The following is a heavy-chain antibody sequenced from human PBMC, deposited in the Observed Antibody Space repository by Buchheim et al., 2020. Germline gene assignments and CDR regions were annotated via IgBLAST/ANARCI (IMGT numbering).Heavy chain of an antibody. CDR1: GFTFSDHY. D-gene: IGHD1-1*01. V-gene: IGHV3-72*01. Sequence: EVHLVESGGGLVQPGGSLRLSCAASGFTFSDHYMDWVRQAPGKGLEWVGRIRNKANSYTTEYAASVKDRFTISRDDSKNSLYLQMNSLKSEDTAVYYCARVYDTTWSGHHLDNWGQGTL. J-gene: IGHJ4*02. CDR3: ARVYDTTWSGHHLDN. CDR2: IRNKANSYTT.